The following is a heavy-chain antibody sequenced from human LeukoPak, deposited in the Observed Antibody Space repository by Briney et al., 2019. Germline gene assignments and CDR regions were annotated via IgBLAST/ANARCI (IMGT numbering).Heavy chain of an antibody. CDR3: GRAANRDNYYYAMGV. D-gene: IGHD2-15*01. J-gene: IGHJ6*02. Sequence: QTGGSLRLSCAASGFTFSSYAMSWVRQAPGKGLEWVGRSRNKAKSYATEYAASVKGRFTISRDESKNSLYLQMNSLKSEDTAVYYCGRAANRDNYYYAMGVWGRGTTVTVSS. V-gene: IGHV3-72*01. CDR2: SRNKAKSYAT. CDR1: GFTFSSYA.